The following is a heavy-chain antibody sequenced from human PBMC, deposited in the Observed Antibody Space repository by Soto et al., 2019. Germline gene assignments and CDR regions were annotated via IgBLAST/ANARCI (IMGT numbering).Heavy chain of an antibody. J-gene: IGHJ4*02. CDR1: GGSFSSDA. Sequence: GASVKVSCKASGGSFSSDAITWVRQAPGQGLEWIGEIIPMFDTTNYAPEFQGRVTITADTATTTVYMEVNRLTPDDTAVYYCAGEVVTETTLGYFDFWGQGALVTVSS. V-gene: IGHV1-69*06. D-gene: IGHD2-21*02. CDR3: AGEVVTETTLGYFDF. CDR2: IIPMFDTT.